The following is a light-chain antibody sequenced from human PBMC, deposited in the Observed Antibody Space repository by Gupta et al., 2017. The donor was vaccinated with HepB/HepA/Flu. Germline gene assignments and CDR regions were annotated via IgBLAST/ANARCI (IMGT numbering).Light chain of an antibody. Sequence: QSAPTPPPSASTSPGQSVTLSCTGTSGDIGSFNYVSWYQQNPGKVPKLILYDVTQRPSGVPDRFSGSKSGNTASLTVSGLQPEDEGDYYCCSFGGNNAYIFGTGTKVTVL. CDR3: CSFGGNNAYI. V-gene: IGLV2-8*02. CDR2: DVT. CDR1: SGDIGSFNY. J-gene: IGLJ1*01.